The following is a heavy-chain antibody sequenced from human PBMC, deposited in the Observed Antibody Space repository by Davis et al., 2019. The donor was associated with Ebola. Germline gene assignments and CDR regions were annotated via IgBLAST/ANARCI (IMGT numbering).Heavy chain of an antibody. Sequence: GSLRLSCAVSGGSFSGNYWGWIRQPPGKGLEWIGSIYNSGSTYYNPSLESRVTISVDTSKNQLSLKLTSVTATDTAVYYCARPWYSGTYYDAYDIWGQGTMVAVSS. CDR3: ARPWYSGTYYDAYDI. CDR1: GGSFSGNY. V-gene: IGHV4-39*01. D-gene: IGHD1-26*01. CDR2: IYNSGST. J-gene: IGHJ3*02.